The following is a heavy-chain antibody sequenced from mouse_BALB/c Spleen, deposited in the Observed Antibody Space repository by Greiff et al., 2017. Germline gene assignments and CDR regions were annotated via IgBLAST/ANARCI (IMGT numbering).Heavy chain of an antibody. V-gene: IGHV5-17*02. CDR1: GFTFSSFG. CDR3: ARSPRQLGLAWFAY. J-gene: IGHJ3*01. CDR2: ISSGSSTI. Sequence: EVKLVESGGGLVQPGGSRKLSCAASGFTFSSFGMHWVRQAPEKGLEWVAYISSGSSTIYYADTVKGRFTISRDNPKNTLFLQMTSLRSEDTAMYYCARSPRQLGLAWFAYWGQGTLVTVSA. D-gene: IGHD3-2*01.